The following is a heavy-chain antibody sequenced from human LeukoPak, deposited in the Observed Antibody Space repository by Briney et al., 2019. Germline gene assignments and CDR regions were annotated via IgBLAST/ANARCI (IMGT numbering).Heavy chain of an antibody. CDR1: GYTFTGYY. Sequence: ASVKVSCKASGYTFTGYYMYWVRQAPGQGLEWMGWINPNSGGTNYAQKFQGRVTMTRDTSISTAYMELSRLRSDDTAVYYCARDGATAMAGYYYYGMDVWGQGTTVTVSS. V-gene: IGHV1-2*02. CDR3: ARDGATAMAGYYYYGMDV. CDR2: INPNSGGT. J-gene: IGHJ6*02. D-gene: IGHD5-18*01.